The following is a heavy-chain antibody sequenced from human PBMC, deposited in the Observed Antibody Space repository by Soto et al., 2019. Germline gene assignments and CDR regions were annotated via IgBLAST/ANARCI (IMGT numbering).Heavy chain of an antibody. Sequence: QVQLVESGGGVVQPGRSLRVSCAASGFTFSSYGMNWVRQAPGKGLEWVAIISYDGSDKYYADSVKGRFTISRDNSKNTLYLQMNSLRGEDTAVYYCAKNPESYAWGHEGYCDYWGQGTLVTVSS. J-gene: IGHJ4*02. CDR1: GFTFSSYG. CDR3: AKNPESYAWGHEGYCDY. V-gene: IGHV3-30*18. CDR2: ISYDGSDK. D-gene: IGHD3-16*01.